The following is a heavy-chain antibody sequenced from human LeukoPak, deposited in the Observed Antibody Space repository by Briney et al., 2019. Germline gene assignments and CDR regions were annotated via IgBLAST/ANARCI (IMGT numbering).Heavy chain of an antibody. J-gene: IGHJ6*03. CDR1: GFTFSSYS. CDR2: ISSSSSTI. D-gene: IGHD3-3*01. CDR3: ARGGVVGRAFMDV. V-gene: IGHV3-48*04. Sequence: GGSLRLSCAASGFTFSSYSMNWVRQAPGKGLEWASYISSSSSTIYYADSVKGRFTISRDNAKNSLYLQMNSLRAEDTAVYYCARGGVVGRAFMDVWGKGTTVTVSS.